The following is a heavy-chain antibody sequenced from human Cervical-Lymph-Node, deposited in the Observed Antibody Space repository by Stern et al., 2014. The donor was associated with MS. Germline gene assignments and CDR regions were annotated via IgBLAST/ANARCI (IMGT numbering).Heavy chain of an antibody. CDR1: GASISSGTSY. CDR2: LHASGAP. CDR3: ARGHWELLGNNYFDS. J-gene: IGHJ4*02. D-gene: IGHD1-26*01. V-gene: IGHV4-61*02. Sequence: VHLVESGPGLVKPSQTLSLTCTVSGASISSGTSYWSWIRQPAGGGLEWIGRLHASGAPYYNPSLKSRVPISGDTSKNQFSLNLNSVTAADTAVYYCARGHWELLGNNYFDSWGQGTLVTVSS.